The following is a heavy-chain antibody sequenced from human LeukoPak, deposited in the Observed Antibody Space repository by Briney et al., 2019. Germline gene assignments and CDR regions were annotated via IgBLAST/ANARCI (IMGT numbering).Heavy chain of an antibody. D-gene: IGHD1-7*01. V-gene: IGHV4-59*01. J-gene: IGHJ3*02. CDR1: GDSISSYY. CDR3: ARGSWELVLFDI. Sequence: SETLSLTCTVSGDSISSYYWSWIRQPPGKGLEWIGYIYYSGSTNYNPSLKSRVTISVDTSKNQFSLKLSSVTAADTAVYYCARGSWELVLFDIXGXGTMVTVSS. CDR2: IYYSGST.